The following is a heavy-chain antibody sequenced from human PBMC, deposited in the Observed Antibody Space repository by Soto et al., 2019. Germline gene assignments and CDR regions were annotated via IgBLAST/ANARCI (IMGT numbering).Heavy chain of an antibody. CDR3: ATDRALAATGFAWFAS. D-gene: IGHD6-19*01. J-gene: IGHJ5*01. V-gene: IGHV4-4*02. CDR2: IDHSGAT. CDR1: NGSINSRNW. Sequence: QVRLQESGPGLVQPSGTLSLTCTVSNGSINSRNWWSWFRQSPHIGLEYIGEIDHSGATNYTPSLRSRVTISLDDSKNEFSLRIVSVTDADTAVYYCATDRALAATGFAWFASWGQGIRVTVSS.